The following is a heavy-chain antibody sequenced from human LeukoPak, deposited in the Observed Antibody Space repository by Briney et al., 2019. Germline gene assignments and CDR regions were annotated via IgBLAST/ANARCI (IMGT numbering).Heavy chain of an antibody. CDR1: GLITDDYA. J-gene: IGHJ5*02. CDR2: ISGGGGST. CDR3: VRESERSGWFDH. Sequence: GGSLRLSCAAPGLITDDYAIHWVRHAPGKGLEWVSLISGGGGSTFYADSVRGRFTISRDNSKNSLSLQMSSLRSEDTALYFCVRESERSGWFDHWGQGTLVTVSS. D-gene: IGHD1-26*01. V-gene: IGHV3-43*02.